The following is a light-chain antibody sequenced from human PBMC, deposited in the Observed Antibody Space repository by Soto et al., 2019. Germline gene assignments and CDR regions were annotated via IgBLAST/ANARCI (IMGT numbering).Light chain of an antibody. CDR1: SSNIGPTYD. V-gene: IGLV1-40*01. Sequence: QPVLTQPPSVSGAPGLRVTISCTGSSSNIGPTYDVHWYQQLPGTAPKLLIYANTNRPSGVPDRFSGSKSGTSASLAITGLQAEDEADYFCQSYDSSLSGYVFGTGTKLTVL. CDR2: ANT. CDR3: QSYDSSLSGYV. J-gene: IGLJ1*01.